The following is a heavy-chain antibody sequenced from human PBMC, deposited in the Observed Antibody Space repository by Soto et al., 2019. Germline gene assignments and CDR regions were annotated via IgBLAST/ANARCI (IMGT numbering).Heavy chain of an antibody. D-gene: IGHD3-22*01. CDR3: ARGRSYYYDSSGYKLDY. CDR1: GGSFSGYY. V-gene: IGHV4-34*01. J-gene: IGHJ4*02. Sequence: SETLSLTCAFYGGSFSGYYWSWIRQPPGKGLEWIGEINHSGSTNYNPSLKSRVTISVDTSKNQFSLKLSSVTAADTAVYYCARGRSYYYDSSGYKLDYWGQGTLVTVSS. CDR2: INHSGST.